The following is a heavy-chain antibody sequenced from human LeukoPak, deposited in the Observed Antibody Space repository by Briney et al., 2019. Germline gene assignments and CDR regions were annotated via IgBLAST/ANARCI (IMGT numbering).Heavy chain of an antibody. CDR3: ARGPITIPYFQH. V-gene: IGHV4-59*01. D-gene: IGHD3-3*01. CDR2: IYYSGST. Sequence: SETLSLTCTVSGGSLSSYYWSWLRQPPGKGLEWIGYIYYSGSTNYNPSLKSRGTISVDTSKNQFSLKLSSVTAADTAVYYCARGPITIPYFQHWGQGTLVTVSS. J-gene: IGHJ1*01. CDR1: GGSLSSYY.